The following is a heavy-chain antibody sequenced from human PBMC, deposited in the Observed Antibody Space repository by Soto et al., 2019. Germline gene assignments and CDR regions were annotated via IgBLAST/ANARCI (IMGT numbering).Heavy chain of an antibody. Sequence: EVQLVETGGGLIQPGGSLRLSCTASGITVSYNHMSWVRQAPGKGLEWVSVFCSGGTTYYADSVKGRFTISRDNSKNTAYLQMNSLRAEDTAVYYCALDYGDYTGYWGQGTLVTVSS. CDR2: FCSGGTT. CDR1: GITVSYNH. J-gene: IGHJ4*02. D-gene: IGHD4-17*01. CDR3: ALDYGDYTGY. V-gene: IGHV3-53*02.